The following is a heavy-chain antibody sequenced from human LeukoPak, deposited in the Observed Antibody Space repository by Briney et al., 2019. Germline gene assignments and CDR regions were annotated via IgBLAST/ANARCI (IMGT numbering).Heavy chain of an antibody. D-gene: IGHD4-11*01. CDR3: APVPGYRNYFDP. J-gene: IGHJ5*02. CDR1: GGTFSSYA. V-gene: IGHV1-69*06. CDR2: IIPIFGTA. Sequence: WASVKVSCKASGGTFSSYAISWVRQAPGQGLEWMGGIIPIFGTANYAQKFQGRVTITADKSTSTAYMELSRLRSDDTAVYYCAPVPGYRNYFDPWGQGTLVTVSS.